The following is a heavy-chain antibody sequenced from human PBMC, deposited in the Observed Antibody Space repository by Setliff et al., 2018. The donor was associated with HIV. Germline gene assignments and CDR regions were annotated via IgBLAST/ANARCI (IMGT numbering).Heavy chain of an antibody. CDR2: IYTSGST. Sequence: PSETLSLTCAVSGGSISSGSFYWSWIRQPAGKGLEWLGHIYTSGSTNYNPSLKSRVTISVDTSKNQFSLKLNSVTAADTAVYYCARGRHLNVLRGVTNWYFDVWGRGTLVTVS. CDR1: GGSISSGSFY. V-gene: IGHV4-61*09. CDR3: ARGRHLNVLRGVTNWYFDV. D-gene: IGHD3-10*01. J-gene: IGHJ2*01.